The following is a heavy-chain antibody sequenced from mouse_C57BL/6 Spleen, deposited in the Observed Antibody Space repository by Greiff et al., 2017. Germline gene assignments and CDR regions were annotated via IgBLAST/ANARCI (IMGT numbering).Heavy chain of an antibody. CDR1: GYTFTSYW. Sequence: VQLQQPGAELVRPGSSVKLSCKASGYTFTSYWMHWVKQRPIQGLEWIGNIDPSDSETHYNQKFKDKATLTVDKSSSTAYMQLSSLTYDDATVYYCARKVVVATDYWGQGTILTVSS. CDR2: IDPSDSET. CDR3: ARKVVVATDY. V-gene: IGHV1-52*01. J-gene: IGHJ2*01. D-gene: IGHD1-1*01.